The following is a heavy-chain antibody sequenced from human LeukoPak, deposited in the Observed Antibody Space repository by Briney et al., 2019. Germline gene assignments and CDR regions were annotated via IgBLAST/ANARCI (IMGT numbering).Heavy chain of an antibody. CDR1: GGTFSSYA. V-gene: IGHV1-69*04. J-gene: IGHJ3*02. Sequence: GASVKVSCKASGGTFSSYAISWVRQAPGQGLEWMGRIIPIFGIANYAQKFQGRVTITADKSTSTAYMELSSLRSEDTAVYYCARTYGGNLNDAFDIWGQGTMVTVSS. D-gene: IGHD4-23*01. CDR2: IIPIFGIA. CDR3: ARTYGGNLNDAFDI.